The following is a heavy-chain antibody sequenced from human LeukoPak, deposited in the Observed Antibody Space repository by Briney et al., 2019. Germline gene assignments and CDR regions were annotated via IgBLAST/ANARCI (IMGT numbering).Heavy chain of an antibody. CDR2: IYFSGST. CDR3: ARDQRSGYTGYDYYYYYYMDV. Sequence: SETLSLTCTVSGGSISSSSYYWGWIRQPPGKGLEWIGSIYFSGSTYYNPSLKSRVTISVDTSKNQFSLKLSSVTAADTAVYYCARDQRSGYTGYDYYYYYYMDVWGKGTTVTVSS. D-gene: IGHD5-12*01. J-gene: IGHJ6*03. CDR1: GGSISSSSYY. V-gene: IGHV4-39*07.